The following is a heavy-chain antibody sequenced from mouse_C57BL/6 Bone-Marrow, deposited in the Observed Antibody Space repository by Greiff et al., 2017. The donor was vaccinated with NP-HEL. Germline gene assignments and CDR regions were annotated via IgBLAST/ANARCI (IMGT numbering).Heavy chain of an antibody. Sequence: QVQLQQPGAELVKPGASVKLSCKASGYTFTSHWMHWVKQRPGQGLEWIGMIHPNSGSTNYNEKFKSKATLTVDKSSSTAYMQLSSLTSEDSAVYYCARSYYGSSYNWGQGTTLTVSS. CDR2: IHPNSGST. CDR3: ARSYYGSSYN. D-gene: IGHD1-1*01. J-gene: IGHJ2*01. CDR1: GYTFTSHW. V-gene: IGHV1-64*01.